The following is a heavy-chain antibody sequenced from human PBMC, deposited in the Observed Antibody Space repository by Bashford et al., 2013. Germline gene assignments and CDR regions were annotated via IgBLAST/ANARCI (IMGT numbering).Heavy chain of an antibody. Sequence: VASVKVSCKASGYTFSTYGVTWVRQAPGQGLEWMAWMSAYNGNTNYAQKFQGRVTLTKDASTSTASMELRSLRSDDTAVYFCARGSQYSSGWFLDSWGQGTWSPSPQ. CDR2: MSAYNGNT. CDR3: ARGSQYSSGWFLDS. V-gene: IGHV1-18*01. J-gene: IGHJ4*02. CDR1: GYTFSTYG. D-gene: IGHD6-19*01.